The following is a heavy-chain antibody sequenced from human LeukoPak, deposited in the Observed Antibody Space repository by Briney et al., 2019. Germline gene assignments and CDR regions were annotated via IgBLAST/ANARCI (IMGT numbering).Heavy chain of an antibody. Sequence: GGSLRLSCAAYGFTFSSYAMSWVRHAPGKGLEWVSAISGSGGSTYYADSVKGRFTISRDNSKNTLYLQMNSLRAEDTAVYYCAKNGPLRFYYFDYWGQGTLVTVSS. J-gene: IGHJ4*02. CDR3: AKNGPLRFYYFDY. V-gene: IGHV3-23*01. CDR1: GFTFSSYA. D-gene: IGHD3-3*01. CDR2: ISGSGGST.